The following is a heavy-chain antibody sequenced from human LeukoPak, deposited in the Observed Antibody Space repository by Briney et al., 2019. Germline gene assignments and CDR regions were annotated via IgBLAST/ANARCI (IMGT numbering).Heavy chain of an antibody. CDR2: IYNSGSA. CDR1: GGSVSSDSHY. J-gene: IGHJ4*02. CDR3: ARGRGL. Sequence: PSETLSLTCTVSGGSVSSDSHYWSWIRPPPGKGLEWIGWIYNSGSANYNPSLKSRVTISVDTSKNQFSLKLSSVTAADTAVYYCARGRGLWGQGTLVTVSS. V-gene: IGHV4-61*01. D-gene: IGHD3-10*01.